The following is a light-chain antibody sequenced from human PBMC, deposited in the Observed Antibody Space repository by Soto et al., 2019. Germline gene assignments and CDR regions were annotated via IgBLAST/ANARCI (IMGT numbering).Light chain of an antibody. V-gene: IGKV1-39*01. CDR2: GTS. J-gene: IGKJ1*01. CDR1: QSIANL. CDR3: QQYQNLWT. Sequence: IQMTQSPSSLSASVGDRVTITCRASQSIANLLNWYQQKPGKAPKLVIYGTSTLQSGVPSRFSGSGSGTEFTITISGLQSEDFALYYCQQYQNLWTFGQGTKVDIK.